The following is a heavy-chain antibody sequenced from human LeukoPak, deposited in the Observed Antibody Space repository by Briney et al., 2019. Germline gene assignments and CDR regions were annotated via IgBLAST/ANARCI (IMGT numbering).Heavy chain of an antibody. V-gene: IGHV4-59*12. D-gene: IGHD2-8*01. CDR1: GGSISSYY. J-gene: IGHJ3*02. CDR3: ARADLVCDAFDI. Sequence: SETLSLTCTVSGGSISSYYWSWIRQPPGKGLEWIGYIYYSGSTNYNPSLKSRVTISVDTSKNQFSLKLSSVTAADTAVYYCARADLVCDAFDIWGQGTMVTVSS. CDR2: IYYSGST.